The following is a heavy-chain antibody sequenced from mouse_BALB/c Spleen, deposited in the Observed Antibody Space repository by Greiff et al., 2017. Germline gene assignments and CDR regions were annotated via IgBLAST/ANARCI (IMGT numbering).Heavy chain of an antibody. CDR3: TRYYGNYWYFDV. Sequence: QVQLQQPGAELVRPGASVKLSCKASGYTFTSYWINWVKQRPGQGLEWIGNIYPSDSYTNYNQKFKDKATLTVDKSSSTAYMQLSSPTSEDSAVYYCTRYYGNYWYFDVWGAGTTVTVSS. D-gene: IGHD2-1*01. J-gene: IGHJ1*01. V-gene: IGHV1-69*02. CDR2: IYPSDSYT. CDR1: GYTFTSYW.